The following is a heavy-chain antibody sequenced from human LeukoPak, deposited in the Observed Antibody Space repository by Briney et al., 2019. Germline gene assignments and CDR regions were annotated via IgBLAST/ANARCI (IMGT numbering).Heavy chain of an antibody. CDR1: GFPFSSYA. J-gene: IGHJ4*02. D-gene: IGHD3-10*01. CDR3: ARPDYYGSGRGSDY. Sequence: GGSLRLSCAASGFPFSSYAMHWVRQAPGKGLEYVSAISSNGGSTYYANSVKGRFTISRDNSKNTLYLQMGSLRAEDMAVYYCARPDYYGSGRGSDYWGQGTLVTVSS. V-gene: IGHV3-64*01. CDR2: ISSNGGST.